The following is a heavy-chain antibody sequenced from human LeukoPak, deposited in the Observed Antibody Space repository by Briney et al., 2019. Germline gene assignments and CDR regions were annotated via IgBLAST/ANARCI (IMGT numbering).Heavy chain of an antibody. D-gene: IGHD6-19*01. CDR2: IKQDESEK. Sequence: GGSLRLSCAASGFTFSTSWMSWVRQAPGKGLEWVANIKQDESEKYYVESVKGRFTISRDNAKNSLYLQMNGVRTEDTAVYYCVRDNSGWYRPALGRETAYYYYYYMDVWSKGTTVTVSS. J-gene: IGHJ6*03. CDR3: VRDNSGWYRPALGRETAYYYYYYMDV. V-gene: IGHV3-7*01. CDR1: GFTFSTSW.